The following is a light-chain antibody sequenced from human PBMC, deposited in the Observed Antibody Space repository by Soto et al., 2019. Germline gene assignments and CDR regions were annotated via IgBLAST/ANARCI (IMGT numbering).Light chain of an antibody. J-gene: IGKJ5*01. Sequence: DIQMSQSPSTLSASIGGRVTIACRASQSISSWLAWYQQKPGKAPKLLIYAASTLQSGVPSRFSGSGSGTDFTLTISCLQSEDFATYYCQQYYSYPITSGQRTRLEI. V-gene: IGKV1-5*01. CDR2: AAS. CDR1: QSISSW. CDR3: QQYYSYPIT.